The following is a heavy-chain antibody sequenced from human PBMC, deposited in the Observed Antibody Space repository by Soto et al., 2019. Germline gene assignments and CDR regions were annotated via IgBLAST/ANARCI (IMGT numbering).Heavy chain of an antibody. CDR2: ISGSGGST. V-gene: IGHV3-23*01. CDR3: AKGASGYYYYGMDV. CDR1: GFTFSSYA. Sequence: EVQLLESGGGLVQPGGSLRLSCAASGFTFSSYAMSWVRQAPGKGLEWVSAISGSGGSTYYADSVKGRFTISRDNTKNTLYLQLNSLTAEDTAVYYCAKGASGYYYYGMDVWGQGTTVTVSS. D-gene: IGHD3-10*01. J-gene: IGHJ6*02.